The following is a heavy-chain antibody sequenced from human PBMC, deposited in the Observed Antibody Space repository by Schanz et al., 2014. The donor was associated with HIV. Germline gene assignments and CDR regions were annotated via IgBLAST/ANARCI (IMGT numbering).Heavy chain of an antibody. CDR2: ISISGETT. CDR3: ANEEVPNDY. CDR1: GFTFSSHA. J-gene: IGHJ4*02. Sequence: EVQLLESGGDLVQPGGSLRLSCAVSGFTFSSHAMTWVRQAPGKGLEWVSGISISGETTYYADSVKGRFTISRDNSKNTLYLQMSSLRVEDTAVYYCANEEVPNDYWGQGTLVTVSS. V-gene: IGHV3-23*01.